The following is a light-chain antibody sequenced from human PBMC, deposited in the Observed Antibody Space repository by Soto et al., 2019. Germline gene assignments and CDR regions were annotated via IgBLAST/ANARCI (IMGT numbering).Light chain of an antibody. Sequence: SYELIQPPSVSVAPGKTARITCGGNNIGSKSVHWYQQKPGQAPVLVIYYDTDRPSGIPERFSGSNSGNTATLTISRVEAGDEADYYCQVWDSSSDHPVFGGGTNLTVL. CDR3: QVWDSSSDHPV. CDR2: YDT. CDR1: NIGSKS. J-gene: IGLJ3*02. V-gene: IGLV3-21*04.